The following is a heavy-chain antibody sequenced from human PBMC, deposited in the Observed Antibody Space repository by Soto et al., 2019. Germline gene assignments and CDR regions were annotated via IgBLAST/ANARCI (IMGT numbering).Heavy chain of an antibody. Sequence: APGKVSCKASGFTFTSYGISWGRQAPGQGLEWMGWISAYNGNTNYAQKLQGRVTMTTDTSTSTAYMELRSLRSDDTAVYYYARDAAVGLFDYWGQGTLVTVSS. CDR2: ISAYNGNT. D-gene: IGHD1-26*01. V-gene: IGHV1-18*01. J-gene: IGHJ4*02. CDR3: ARDAAVGLFDY. CDR1: GFTFTSYG.